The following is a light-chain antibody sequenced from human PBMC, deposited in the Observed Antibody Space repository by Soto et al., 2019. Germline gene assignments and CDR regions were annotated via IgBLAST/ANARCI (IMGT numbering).Light chain of an antibody. CDR3: QSYDSSLRLAV. CDR2: VSR. V-gene: IGLV1-40*01. J-gene: IGLJ3*02. Sequence: QSVLTQPPSVSGAPGQRVTISCSGSSSNIGAGYDVHWYQQLPGTAPRLLIYVSRNRPSGVPDRFSGSKSGTSASLAITGLQTDDEADYYCQSYDSSLRLAVFGGETKVTVL. CDR1: SSNIGAGYD.